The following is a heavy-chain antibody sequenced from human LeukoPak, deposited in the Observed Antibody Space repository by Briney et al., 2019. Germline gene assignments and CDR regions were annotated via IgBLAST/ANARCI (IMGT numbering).Heavy chain of an antibody. V-gene: IGHV1-8*01. J-gene: IGHJ6*02. CDR3: ARVGNVDTARVTISMDV. CDR2: MNPNSGNA. D-gene: IGHD5-18*01. CDR1: RYTLTSYD. Sequence: ASLKVSCKDSRYTLTSYDLNWVRQATGQRRECMGWMNPNSGNAGYAQKFQGRVTMTRNTSIGTAYMELSSLRSEDTAVYYCARVGNVDTARVTISMDVWGQGTTVTVSS.